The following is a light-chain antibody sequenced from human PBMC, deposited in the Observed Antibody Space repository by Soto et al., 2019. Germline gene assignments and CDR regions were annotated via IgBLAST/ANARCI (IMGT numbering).Light chain of an antibody. CDR1: QSVSSN. J-gene: IGKJ1*01. V-gene: IGKV3-20*01. Sequence: EIVMTQSPGTLSLSPGERATLSCRASQSVSSNLAWYQQKPGRAPRLLIYGASTRATGIPDRFSGSGSGTDFTLTISRLEPEDFAVYYCQQYGSSPQWTFGQGTKVDIK. CDR3: QQYGSSPQWT. CDR2: GAS.